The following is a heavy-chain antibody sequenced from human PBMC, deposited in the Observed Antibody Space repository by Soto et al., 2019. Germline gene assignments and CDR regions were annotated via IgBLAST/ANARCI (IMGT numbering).Heavy chain of an antibody. J-gene: IGHJ6*02. CDR3: TRAVTWGLDV. CDR2: ISRSSTGI. V-gene: IGHV3-48*02. CDR1: GFTFSLYS. D-gene: IGHD3-10*01. Sequence: EVQLVESGGGLVQPGGSLRLSCAASGFTFSLYSMSWVRQAPGKGLEWVSYISRSSTGIHYADSVKGRFTISRDDATNSMHLQMNSRRDGDTAVYYCTRAVTWGLDVLGQGTTVSISS.